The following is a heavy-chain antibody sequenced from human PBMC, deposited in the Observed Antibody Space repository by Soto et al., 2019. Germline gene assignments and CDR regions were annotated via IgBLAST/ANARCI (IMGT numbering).Heavy chain of an antibody. Sequence: GSLRLSCAASAFTFSSYAMHWVRQAPGKGLEWVAVISYDGSNKYHADSVKGRFTISRDNFKNTLYLQMNSLRVEDTAVYYCARVGVAAAGIFNWFDPWSQGTLVTVSS. CDR2: ISYDGSNK. D-gene: IGHD6-13*01. CDR1: AFTFSSYA. CDR3: ARVGVAAAGIFNWFDP. J-gene: IGHJ5*02. V-gene: IGHV3-30-3*01.